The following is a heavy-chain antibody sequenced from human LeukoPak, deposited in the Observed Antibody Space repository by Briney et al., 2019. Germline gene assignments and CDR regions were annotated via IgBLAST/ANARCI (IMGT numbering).Heavy chain of an antibody. CDR1: GVSISSSNSY. D-gene: IGHD2-15*01. Sequence: PSETLSLTCTVSGVSISSSNSYWGWIRQPPGKGLEWIGSIYYTGNTYYNASLKSRVTISIDTSKNQFSLKLSSVTAADTAVYYCARPKTYCSGGSCYRASGYYYMDVWGKGTTVTVSS. J-gene: IGHJ6*03. CDR2: IYYTGNT. V-gene: IGHV4-39*01. CDR3: ARPKTYCSGGSCYRASGYYYMDV.